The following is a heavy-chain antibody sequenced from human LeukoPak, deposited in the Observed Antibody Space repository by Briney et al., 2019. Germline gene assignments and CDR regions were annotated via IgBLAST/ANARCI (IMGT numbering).Heavy chain of an antibody. J-gene: IGHJ6*03. D-gene: IGHD5-12*01. CDR2: IWYDGSNK. CDR1: GFPFSTYG. Sequence: GGSLRLSCAASGFPFSTYGMHWVRLAPGKGLEWVAVIWYDGSNKYYADSVKGRFTISRDNSKNTLYLQMINLRPEDAAVYYCAKKRYSGSDFRWSYYYYMDVWGQGTTVTVSS. CDR3: AKKRYSGSDFRWSYYYYMDV. V-gene: IGHV3-30*02.